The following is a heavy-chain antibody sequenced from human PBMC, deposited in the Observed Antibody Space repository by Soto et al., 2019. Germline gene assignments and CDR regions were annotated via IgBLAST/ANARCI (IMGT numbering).Heavy chain of an antibody. CDR3: ARDVDYYDSSGYSRSNFDY. D-gene: IGHD3-22*01. Sequence: GGSLRLSCAASGFAFSSYALHWVRRAPGKGLEWVSAFGTGGDTYYADSVMGRFTISRDNSKNTLYLQMNSLRAEDTAVYYCARDVDYYDSSGYSRSNFDYWGQGTLVTVSS. J-gene: IGHJ4*02. V-gene: IGHV3-33*08. CDR1: GFAFSSYA. CDR2: FGTGGDT.